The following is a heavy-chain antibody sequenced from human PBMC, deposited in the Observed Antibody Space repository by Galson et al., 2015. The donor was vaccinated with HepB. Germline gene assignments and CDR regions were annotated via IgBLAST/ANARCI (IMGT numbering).Heavy chain of an antibody. J-gene: IGHJ4*02. CDR3: AKGEMTTTTTHFEY. CDR2: ISADSSHK. V-gene: IGHV3-30*18. D-gene: IGHD4-11*01. Sequence: SLRLSCAASGFSFSHSGMHWVRQTPGKGLEWVAVISADSSHKYYGVSVKGRFTISRDNSENPVFLQMNGLRAEDAAVYYCAKGEMTTTTTHFEYWGQGTLVTVSA. CDR1: GFSFSHSG.